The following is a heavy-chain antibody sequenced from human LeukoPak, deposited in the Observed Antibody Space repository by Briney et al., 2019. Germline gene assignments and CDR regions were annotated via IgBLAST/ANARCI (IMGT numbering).Heavy chain of an antibody. CDR2: IYYSGTT. V-gene: IGHV4-39*07. D-gene: IGHD1-26*01. Sequence: PGGSLRLSCAASGFTFSSYAMSWVRQAPGKGLEWIGSIYYSGTTYYNPSLKSRVTISVDTSKNQFSLRLSSVTAADTAVYYCARDGIGIELFDYWGQGTLVTVSS. CDR1: GFTFSSYA. CDR3: ARDGIGIELFDY. J-gene: IGHJ4*02.